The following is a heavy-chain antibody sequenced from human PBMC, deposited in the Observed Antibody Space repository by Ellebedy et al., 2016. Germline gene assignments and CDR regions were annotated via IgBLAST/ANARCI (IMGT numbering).Heavy chain of an antibody. CDR1: GYTFTSYY. J-gene: IGHJ4*02. CDR3: ARGAGDIDY. V-gene: IGHV1-46*03. D-gene: IGHD3-16*01. Sequence: GESLKISXAASGYTFTSYYMHWVRQAPGQGLEWMGIINPSGGSTSYAQKFQGRVTMTRDTSTSTVYMELSSLRSEDTAVYYCARGAGDIDYWGQGTLVTVSS. CDR2: INPSGGST.